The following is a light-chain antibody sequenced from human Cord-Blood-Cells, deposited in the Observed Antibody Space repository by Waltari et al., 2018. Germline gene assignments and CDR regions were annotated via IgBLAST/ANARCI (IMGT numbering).Light chain of an antibody. J-gene: IGLJ2*01. Sequence: TISCTGSSSNIGAGYDVHWYQQLPGTAPKLLIYGNSNRPSGVPDRFSGSKSGTSASLAITGLQAEDEADYYCQSYDSSLSVVFGGGTKLTVL. CDR2: GNS. CDR1: SSNIGAGYD. V-gene: IGLV1-40*01. CDR3: QSYDSSLSVV.